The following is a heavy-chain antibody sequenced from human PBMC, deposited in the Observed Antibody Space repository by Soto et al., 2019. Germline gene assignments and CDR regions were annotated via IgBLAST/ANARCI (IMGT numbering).Heavy chain of an antibody. Sequence: SETLSLTCTVSGGSISSYYWSWIRQPPGKGLEWIGEIYHSGSTNYNPSLKSRVIISVDTSKNQFSLRLSSVTAADTAVYYCARYIAASGTYYLDFWGQGTLVTVSS. CDR3: ARYIAASGTYYLDF. D-gene: IGHD6-13*01. CDR1: GGSISSYY. CDR2: IYHSGST. V-gene: IGHV4-59*12. J-gene: IGHJ4*02.